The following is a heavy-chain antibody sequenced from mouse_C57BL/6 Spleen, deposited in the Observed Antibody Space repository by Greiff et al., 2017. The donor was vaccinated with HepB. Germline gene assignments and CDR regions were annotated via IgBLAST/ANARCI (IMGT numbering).Heavy chain of an antibody. D-gene: IGHD1-1*01. Sequence: QVQLQQSGPELVKPGASVKISCKASGYAFSSSWMNWVQQRPGKGLEWIGRIYPGDGDTNYNGKFKGKATMTADKSSSTAYMQLSSLTSEDSAVYFCARAVVAGENYFDYWGQGTTLTVSS. CDR2: IYPGDGDT. CDR1: GYAFSSSW. J-gene: IGHJ2*01. CDR3: ARAVVAGENYFDY. V-gene: IGHV1-82*01.